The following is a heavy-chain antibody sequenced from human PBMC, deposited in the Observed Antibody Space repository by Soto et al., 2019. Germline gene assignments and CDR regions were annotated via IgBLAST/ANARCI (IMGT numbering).Heavy chain of an antibody. CDR3: ARNHPIYCSGGSCYSGP. CDR2: ISAYNGNT. Sequence: ASVKVSCKASGYTFTSYGISWVRQAPGQGLEWMGWISAYNGNTNYAQKLQGRVTMTTDTSTSTAYMEPRSLRSDDTAVYYCARNHPIYCSGGSCYSGPWGQGTLVTVTS. D-gene: IGHD2-15*01. V-gene: IGHV1-18*01. J-gene: IGHJ5*02. CDR1: GYTFTSYG.